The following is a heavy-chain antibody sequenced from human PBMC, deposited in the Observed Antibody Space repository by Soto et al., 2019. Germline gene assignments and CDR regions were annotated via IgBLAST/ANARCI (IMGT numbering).Heavy chain of an antibody. D-gene: IGHD2-15*01. CDR2: VNPNSGNI. CDR1: GYTFTSYD. J-gene: IGHJ6*03. Sequence: QVQLVQSGAEMKKPGASVKVSCKASGYTFTSYDINWVRQATGKGLEWMGWVNPNSGNIGYAQKFQGRVTMTRNTYISTAYMEVSSLRFEDTAAYYCARTTGYWSGGSCYLGIKYYSHFYRDVWGKGTTVTVSS. CDR3: ARTTGYWSGGSCYLGIKYYSHFYRDV. V-gene: IGHV1-8*01.